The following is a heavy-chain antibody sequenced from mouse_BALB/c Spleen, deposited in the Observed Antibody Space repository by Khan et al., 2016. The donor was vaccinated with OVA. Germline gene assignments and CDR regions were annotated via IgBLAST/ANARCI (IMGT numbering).Heavy chain of an antibody. CDR1: GYTFTDFA. J-gene: IGHJ3*01. D-gene: IGHD1-3*01. Sequence: VKLLESGAELVRPGVSVKLSCKGSGYTFTDFAMHWVKQSHAKSLEWIGVISTYYGDATYNQKFKGKATMTVDKSSSTAYMELARLTSDDSAIYYCARGSGNSRFAYWGQGTLVTVSA. V-gene: IGHV1S137*01. CDR2: ISTYYGDA. CDR3: ARGSGNSRFAY.